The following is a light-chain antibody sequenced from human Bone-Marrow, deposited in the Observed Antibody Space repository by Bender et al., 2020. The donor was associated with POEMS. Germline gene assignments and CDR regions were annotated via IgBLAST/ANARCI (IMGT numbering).Light chain of an antibody. CDR1: GSNIGGYP. CDR2: SNS. Sequence: VLTQPPSVSVAPGQRVTISCSGSGSNIGGYPVNWYQQLPGTAPKLLLYSNSQRPSEDADRFSGSKSGNTASLTISGLQAEDEADYYCSSYTSSSTVAWVFGGGTKLTVL. V-gene: IGLV1-44*01. J-gene: IGLJ3*02. CDR3: SSYTSSSTVAWV.